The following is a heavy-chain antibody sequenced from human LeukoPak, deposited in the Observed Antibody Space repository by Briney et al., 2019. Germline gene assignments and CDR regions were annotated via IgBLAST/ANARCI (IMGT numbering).Heavy chain of an antibody. Sequence: PSETLSLTCTVSGVSISSSNSYWGWIRQPPGKGLEWIGSIYYSGNTYYKPSLKSRVTISVDTSKNQFSLKLNSVTAADTAVYYCARDRLRWPKIDYWGQGTLVTVSS. CDR3: ARDRLRWPKIDY. CDR1: GVSISSSNSY. CDR2: IYYSGNT. V-gene: IGHV4-39*07. J-gene: IGHJ4*02. D-gene: IGHD4-23*01.